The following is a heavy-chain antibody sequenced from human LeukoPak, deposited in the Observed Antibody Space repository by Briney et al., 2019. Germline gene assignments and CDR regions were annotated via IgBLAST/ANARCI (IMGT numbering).Heavy chain of an antibody. D-gene: IGHD6-13*01. Sequence: PGGSLRLSCAASGFTVSSNYMSWVRQAPGKGLEWVSAIYTGGSTYYAGSVKGRFTISRDNSENRLYLQMNSLRVEDTAVYYCAREHTIAATGTHWFAPWGQGTLVTVSS. CDR1: GFTVSSNY. J-gene: IGHJ5*02. CDR3: AREHTIAATGTHWFAP. CDR2: IYTGGST. V-gene: IGHV3-66*01.